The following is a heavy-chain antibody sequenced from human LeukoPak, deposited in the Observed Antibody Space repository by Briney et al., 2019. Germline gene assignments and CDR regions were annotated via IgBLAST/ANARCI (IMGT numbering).Heavy chain of an antibody. CDR2: TYYSGST. J-gene: IGHJ5*02. CDR1: GDSVSSGSFY. V-gene: IGHV4-39*01. CDR3: AGGLGYCASASCLNWFDP. D-gene: IGHD2-2*01. Sequence: SETLSLTCTVSGDSVSSGSFYWGWIRQPPGKVLEWIGNTYYSGSTYYNPSLKSRVTISVDTSKNQFSLKLTSVTAADTAVYYCAGGLGYCASASCLNWFDPWGQGTLVTVSS.